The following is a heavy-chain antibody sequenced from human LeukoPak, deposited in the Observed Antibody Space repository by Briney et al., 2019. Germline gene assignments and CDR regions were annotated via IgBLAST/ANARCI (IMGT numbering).Heavy chain of an antibody. CDR2: IRPDGNEM. CDR3: ARDKIVGPTKFDY. CDR1: GFTFSSYG. D-gene: IGHD1-26*01. V-gene: IGHV3-7*01. J-gene: IGHJ4*02. Sequence: PGGSLRLSCAASGFTFSSYGMSWVRQTPGKGPEWVANIRPDGNEMYYVDSVKGRFTISRDNARNSLYLQMHSLRAEDTAVYYCARDKIVGPTKFDYWGQGTLVTVSS.